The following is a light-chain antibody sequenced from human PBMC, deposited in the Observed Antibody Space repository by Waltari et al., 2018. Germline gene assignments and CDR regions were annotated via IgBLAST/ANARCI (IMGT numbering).Light chain of an antibody. CDR1: GGSTGNNK. V-gene: IGLV6-57*04. Sequence: NFLLTQPHSVSASPGTTVIISCTRSGGSTGNNKEQWYQHRPGSAPSIVIYEDDQRPSGVPDRFSGSIDSSSNSASLTISGLKTEDEADYYCQSYTSSAVFGGGTKLTV. CDR3: QSYTSSAV. CDR2: EDD. J-gene: IGLJ3*02.